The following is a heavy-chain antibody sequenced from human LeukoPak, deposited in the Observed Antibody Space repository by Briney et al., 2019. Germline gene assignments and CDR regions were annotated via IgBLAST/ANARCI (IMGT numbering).Heavy chain of an antibody. V-gene: IGHV3-23*01. CDR3: AKDLHRNIVVVVAATPFDY. J-gene: IGHJ4*02. D-gene: IGHD2-15*01. Sequence: GGSLRLSCAASGFTFSSYAMSWVRQAPGKGLEWVSPISGSGGSTYYADSVKGRFTISRDNSKNTLYLQMNSLRAEDTAVYYCAKDLHRNIVVVVAATPFDYWGQGTLVTVSS. CDR2: ISGSGGST. CDR1: GFTFSSYA.